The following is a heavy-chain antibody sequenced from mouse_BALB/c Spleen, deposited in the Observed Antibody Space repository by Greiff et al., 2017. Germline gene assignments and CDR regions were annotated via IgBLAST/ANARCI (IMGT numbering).Heavy chain of an antibody. V-gene: IGHV5-4*02. CDR3: ARGGDGYKDYYAMDY. Sequence: EVKVVESGGGLVKPGGSLKLSCAASGFTFSDYYMYWVRQTPEKRLEWVATISDGGSYTYYPDSVKGRFTISRDNAKNNLYLQMSSLKSEDTAMYYCARGGDGYKDYYAMDYWGQGTSVTVSS. D-gene: IGHD2-3*01. CDR2: ISDGGSYT. J-gene: IGHJ4*01. CDR1: GFTFSDYY.